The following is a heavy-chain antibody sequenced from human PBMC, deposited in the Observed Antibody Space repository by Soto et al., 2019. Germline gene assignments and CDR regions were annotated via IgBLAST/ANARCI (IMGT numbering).Heavy chain of an antibody. V-gene: IGHV3-23*01. D-gene: IGHD6-6*01. CDR2: INGSGGST. CDR3: ARSSIAARGRFDY. Sequence: GGSLRLSCAASGFTFSSYAMSWVRQAPGKGLEWVSDINGSGGSTYYADSVKGRFTISRDNSKNTLYLQMNSLRAEDTAIYYCARSSIAARGRFDYWGQGTLVTVSS. CDR1: GFTFSSYA. J-gene: IGHJ4*02.